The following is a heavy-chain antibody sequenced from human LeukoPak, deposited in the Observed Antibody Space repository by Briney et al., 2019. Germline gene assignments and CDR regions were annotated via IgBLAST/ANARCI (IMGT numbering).Heavy chain of an antibody. J-gene: IGHJ4*02. CDR2: IYNSRST. Sequence: SQTLSVTCAVSGGSISSGGYSWGWIRQPPRKGLEWSGYIYNSRSTYYNPSLKSRVTISVDRTKNQFSLKLSSVTAADTAVYYCARVLLWFGELSVFDYWGQGTLVTVSS. D-gene: IGHD3-10*01. V-gene: IGHV4-30-2*01. CDR1: GGSISSGGYS. CDR3: ARVLLWFGELSVFDY.